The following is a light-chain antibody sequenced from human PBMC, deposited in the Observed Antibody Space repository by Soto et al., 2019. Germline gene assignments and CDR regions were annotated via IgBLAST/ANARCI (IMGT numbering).Light chain of an antibody. J-gene: IGLJ3*02. Sequence: QSVLTQPPSASGTPGQRVTISYSGRSSNIGSNAVSWYQQLPGTAPKVLIYSNNQRPSGVPDRFSGSKSGTSASLAISGLQSEDDADYYCATWDDSLNGWVFGGGTKLTVL. CDR1: SSNIGSNA. CDR2: SNN. CDR3: ATWDDSLNGWV. V-gene: IGLV1-44*01.